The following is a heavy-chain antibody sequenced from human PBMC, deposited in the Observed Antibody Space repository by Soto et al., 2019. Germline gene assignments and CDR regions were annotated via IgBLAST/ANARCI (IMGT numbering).Heavy chain of an antibody. V-gene: IGHV3-21*01. CDR3: ARDNYYYGMDV. CDR2: ISSSSHYI. Sequence: EVQLVESGGGLVKPGGSLRLSCAASGLTFSSYTMNWVRQAPGKGLEWVSSISSSSHYIYYADSVKGRFTISRDNAKDSLYLQMNSLRAEDTAVYYCARDNYYYGMDVWGQGTTVTVSS. CDR1: GLTFSSYT. J-gene: IGHJ6*02.